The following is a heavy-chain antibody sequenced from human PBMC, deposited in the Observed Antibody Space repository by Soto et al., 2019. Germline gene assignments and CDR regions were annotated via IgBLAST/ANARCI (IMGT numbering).Heavy chain of an antibody. CDR1: GFTFSSYA. D-gene: IGHD6-6*01. V-gene: IGHV3-23*01. CDR2: ISGSGGST. J-gene: IGHJ6*02. Sequence: EVQLLESGGGLVQPGGSLRLSCAASGFTFSSYAMSWVRQAPGKGLEWVSAISGSGGSTYYADSVKGRFTISRDNSKNTLYLQMNSLRAEDTAVYYCAKVSIIAAREFGVYYYYYGMDVWGQGTTVTVSS. CDR3: AKVSIIAAREFGVYYYYYGMDV.